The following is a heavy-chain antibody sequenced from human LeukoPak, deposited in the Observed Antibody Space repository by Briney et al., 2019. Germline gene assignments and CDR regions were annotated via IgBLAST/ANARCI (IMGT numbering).Heavy chain of an antibody. J-gene: IGHJ4*02. V-gene: IGHV3-9*01. Sequence: GRSLRLSCAASGFTFSSYWMHWVRQAPGKGLEWVSGISWNSGSIGYADSVKGRFTISRDNAKNSLYLQMNSLRAEDTALYYCAKDKHYYGSGTICDWGQGTLVTVSS. D-gene: IGHD3-10*01. CDR3: AKDKHYYGSGTICD. CDR1: GFTFSSYW. CDR2: ISWNSGSI.